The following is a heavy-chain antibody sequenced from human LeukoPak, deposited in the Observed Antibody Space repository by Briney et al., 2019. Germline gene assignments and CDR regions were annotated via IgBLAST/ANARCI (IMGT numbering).Heavy chain of an antibody. CDR2: IYPGDSDT. CDR1: GYTFTTYW. CDR3: ARQYSAYDY. Sequence: GESLKISCQVSGYTFTTYWIGWVRQMPGKGLEWMGIIYPGDSDTRYSPSFQGQVTTSADKSISTAYLQWSSLKASDTAMYYCARQYSAYDYWGQGTLVTVSS. J-gene: IGHJ4*02. D-gene: IGHD5-12*01. V-gene: IGHV5-51*01.